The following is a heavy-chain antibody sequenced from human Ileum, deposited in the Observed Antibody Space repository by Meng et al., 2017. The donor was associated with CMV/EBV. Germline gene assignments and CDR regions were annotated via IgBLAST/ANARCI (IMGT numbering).Heavy chain of an antibody. D-gene: IGHD2-2*01. CDR3: AREPYCSSTSRSRAFGP. V-gene: IGHV3-74*01. CDR1: GFTFSNYW. Sequence: GGSLRLSCAASGFTFSNYWLHWVRQTPKGLAWVSRISGDGSSTDDADSVEGRFTISRDNAENTLFLQRDSLGAEDTAVYYCAREPYCSSTSRSRAFGPWGRGTLVTVSS. CDR2: ISGDGSST. J-gene: IGHJ5*02.